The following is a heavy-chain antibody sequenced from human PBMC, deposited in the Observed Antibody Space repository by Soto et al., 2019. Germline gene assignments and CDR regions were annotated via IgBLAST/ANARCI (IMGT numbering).Heavy chain of an antibody. CDR2: ISGSGGST. V-gene: IGHV3-23*01. J-gene: IGHJ4*02. CDR3: AKDLTYYYDSSGNYGFDY. D-gene: IGHD3-22*01. Sequence: GGSLRLSCTASGFTFSNYAMTWVRQAPGKGLEWVSAISGSGGSTYYADSVKGRFTISRDNSKNTLYLQMNSLRAEDTAVYYCAKDLTYYYDSSGNYGFDYWGQGTLVTVSS. CDR1: GFTFSNYA.